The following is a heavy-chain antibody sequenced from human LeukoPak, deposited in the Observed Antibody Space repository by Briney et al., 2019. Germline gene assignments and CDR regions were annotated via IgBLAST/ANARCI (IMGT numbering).Heavy chain of an antibody. D-gene: IGHD3-3*01. J-gene: IGHJ5*02. CDR1: GGTFSSYA. V-gene: IGHV1-69*05. CDR2: IIPIFGTA. Sequence: GSSVKVSSKASGGTFSSYAISWVRQAPGQGLEWMGRIIPIFGTANYAQKFQGRVTITTDESTSTAYMELSSLRSEDTAVYYCARGPGITISYNWFDPWGQGTLVTVSS. CDR3: ARGPGITISYNWFDP.